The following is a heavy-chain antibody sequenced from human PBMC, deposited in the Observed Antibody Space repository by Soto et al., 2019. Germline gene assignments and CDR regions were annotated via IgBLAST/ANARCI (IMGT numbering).Heavy chain of an antibody. CDR2: IYYSGST. CDR1: GGSVSSGSYY. D-gene: IGHD3-10*01. V-gene: IGHV4-61*01. Sequence: ETLSLTCTVSGGSVSSGSYYWSWIRQPPGKGLEWIGYIYYSGSTNYNPSLKSRVTISVDTSKNQFSLKLSSVTAADTAVYYCARDGMVRGQYYYYYGMDLWGQGTTVTVSS. J-gene: IGHJ6*02. CDR3: ARDGMVRGQYYYYYGMDL.